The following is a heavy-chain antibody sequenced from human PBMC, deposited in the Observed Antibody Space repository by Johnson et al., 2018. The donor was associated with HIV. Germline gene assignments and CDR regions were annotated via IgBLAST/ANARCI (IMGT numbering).Heavy chain of an antibody. CDR2: ISYDGSNK. CDR3: ARIGDAFDI. V-gene: IGHV3-30-3*01. Sequence: QVQLVESGGGLVQPGRSLRLSCTASGFTFGDDAMHWVRQAPGKGLEWVAVISYDGSNKYYPDSVKGRFTITRDNSKNTLYLQMNSLRAEDTEVYYGARIGDAFDIWGQGTMVTCSS. J-gene: IGHJ3*02. D-gene: IGHD3-16*01. CDR1: GFTFGDDA.